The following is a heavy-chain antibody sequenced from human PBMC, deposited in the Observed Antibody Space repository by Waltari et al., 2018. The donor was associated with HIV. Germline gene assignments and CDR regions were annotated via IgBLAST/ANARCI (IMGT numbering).Heavy chain of an antibody. CDR2: IYPADSDT. J-gene: IGHJ3*02. D-gene: IGHD1-26*01. Sequence: EVQLVQSGAEVKKPGQSLKISCKGSGYSFTSSWIGWVRQAPGTGLEWMGDIYPADSDTTYNPSFRGQVTISVDTSISTAYVQWRSLKASDTAVYFCARRLVGADAFEIWGQGTEVIVSS. CDR3: ARRLVGADAFEI. CDR1: GYSFTSSW. V-gene: IGHV5-51*03.